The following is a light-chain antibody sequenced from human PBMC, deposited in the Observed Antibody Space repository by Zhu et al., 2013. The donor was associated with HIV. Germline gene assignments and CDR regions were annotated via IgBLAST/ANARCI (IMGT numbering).Light chain of an antibody. CDR1: QPISKW. Sequence: DIQMTQSPSTLSASVGDRVTITCRASQPISKWLAWYQQKPGKVPKLLIYDASNLKSGVPSRFSGRGSGTEFTLIITSLQPEDFATYYCQQYKGFPWTFGQGT. CDR2: DAS. V-gene: IGKV1-5*01. J-gene: IGKJ1*01. CDR3: QQYKGFPWT.